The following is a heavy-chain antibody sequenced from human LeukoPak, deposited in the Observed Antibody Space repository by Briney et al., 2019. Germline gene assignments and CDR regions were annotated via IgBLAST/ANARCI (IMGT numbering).Heavy chain of an antibody. Sequence: PSQTLSLTCTVSGGSINNVGYYWSWIRQHPGKGLEWIGYIYYSGSSYYNPPLRSRITISVDTSKNHFSLKLSSVTVADTDVYYCARNRDGYNSFDYWGQGTLVTVSS. CDR1: GGSINNVGYY. V-gene: IGHV4-31*03. CDR3: ARNRDGYNSFDY. J-gene: IGHJ4*02. D-gene: IGHD5-24*01. CDR2: IYYSGSS.